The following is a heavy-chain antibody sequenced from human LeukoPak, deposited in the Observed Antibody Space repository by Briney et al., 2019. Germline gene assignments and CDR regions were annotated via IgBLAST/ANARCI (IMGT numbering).Heavy chain of an antibody. CDR1: GFTFSGSA. CDR2: IRSKANSYAT. V-gene: IGHV3-73*01. D-gene: IGHD3-16*01. Sequence: GGSLRLSCAASGFTFSGSAMHWVRQASGKGLEWVGRIRSKANSYATAYAASVKGRFTISRDDSKNTAYLQMNSLRAEDTAMYYCAKDLSFGQDVVDSWGQGTLVTVSS. J-gene: IGHJ4*02. CDR3: AKDLSFGQDVVDS.